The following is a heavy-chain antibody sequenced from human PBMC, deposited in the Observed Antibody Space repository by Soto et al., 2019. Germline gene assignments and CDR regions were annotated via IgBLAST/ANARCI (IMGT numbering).Heavy chain of an antibody. Sequence: SVKVSCKASGGSFSSFGFSWVRQAPGRGLEWMGGIIPVFGRPNYAQRFRGRLTITADESTNTVYLELIDLRSEDTAVYYCAREGSGYNLWGQGTQVTVSS. CDR1: GGSFSSFG. D-gene: IGHD5-12*01. CDR3: AREGSGYNL. J-gene: IGHJ1*01. CDR2: IIPVFGRP. V-gene: IGHV1-69*13.